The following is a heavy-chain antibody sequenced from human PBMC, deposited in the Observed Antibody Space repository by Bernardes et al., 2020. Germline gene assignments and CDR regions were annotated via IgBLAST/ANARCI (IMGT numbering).Heavy chain of an antibody. CDR2: IYYSGST. CDR3: ARSELDTEPLLFDY. J-gene: IGHJ4*02. CDR1: GGSISSSSYY. Sequence: SETLSLTCTVSGGSISSSSYYWGWIRQPPGKGLEWIGSIYYSGSTYYNPSLKSRVTISVDTSKNQFSLKLSSVTAADTAVYYCARSELDTEPLLFDYWGQGTLVTVSS. D-gene: IGHD6-13*01. V-gene: IGHV4-39*01.